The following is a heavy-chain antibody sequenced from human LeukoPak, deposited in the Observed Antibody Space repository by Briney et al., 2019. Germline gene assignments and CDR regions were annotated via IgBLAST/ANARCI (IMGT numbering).Heavy chain of an antibody. J-gene: IGHJ4*02. CDR2: IYYSGST. Sequence: SETLSLTCTVSGGSISSYYWSWIRQPPGKGLEWIGYIYYSGSTNYNPSLKSRVTIPVDTSKNQFSLKLSSVTAADTAVYYCARAGGSGYPDYWGQGTLVTVSS. D-gene: IGHD3-3*01. CDR1: GGSISSYY. CDR3: ARAGGSGYPDY. V-gene: IGHV4-59*08.